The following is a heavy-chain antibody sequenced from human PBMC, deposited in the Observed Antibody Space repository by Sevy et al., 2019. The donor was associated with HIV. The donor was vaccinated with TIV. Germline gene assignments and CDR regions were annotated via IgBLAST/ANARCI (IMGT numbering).Heavy chain of an antibody. V-gene: IGHV1-18*01. D-gene: IGHD2-2*01. Sequence: ASVKVSCKASGYTFTSYGISWVRQAPGQGLEWMGWISAYNGNTNYAQKLQGRVTMTTDTSTSTADMELRSLRSDDTAVYYCARGGGYCISTSCSEYFQHWGQGTLVTVSS. CDR1: GYTFTSYG. J-gene: IGHJ1*01. CDR3: ARGGGYCISTSCSEYFQH. CDR2: ISAYNGNT.